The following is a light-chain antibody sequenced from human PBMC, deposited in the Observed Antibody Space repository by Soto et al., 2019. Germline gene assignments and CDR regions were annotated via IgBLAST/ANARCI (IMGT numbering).Light chain of an antibody. J-gene: IGKJ2*01. CDR2: DSS. V-gene: IGKV1-9*01. CDR3: QQLSHYPYT. Sequence: DIQLTQSPSFLSASVEDRVTISCRASYDISSSLAWYQQEPGKPSKLLIYDSSTLQTGVPSTFTGSGSGRKFTLTNSGLQFGDFATYFCQQLSHYPYTFGQGTKPEI. CDR1: YDISSS.